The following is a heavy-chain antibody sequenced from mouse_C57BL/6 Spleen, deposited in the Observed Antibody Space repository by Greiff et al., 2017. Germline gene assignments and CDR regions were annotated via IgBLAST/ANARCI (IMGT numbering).Heavy chain of an antibody. V-gene: IGHV1-55*01. J-gene: IGHJ2*01. Sequence: VQLQQPGAELVKPGASVKMSCKASGYTFTSYWITWVKQRPGQGLEWIGDIYPGSGSTNYNEKFKSKATLTVDTSSSTAYMQLSSLTSEDSAVXYCARERDYYGSSGGYFDYWGQGTTLTVSS. CDR3: ARERDYYGSSGGYFDY. CDR1: GYTFTSYW. CDR2: IYPGSGST. D-gene: IGHD1-1*01.